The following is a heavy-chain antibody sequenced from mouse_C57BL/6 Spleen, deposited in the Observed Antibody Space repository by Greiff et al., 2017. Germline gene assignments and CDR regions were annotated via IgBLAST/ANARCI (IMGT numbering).Heavy chain of an antibody. D-gene: IGHD2-4*01. V-gene: IGHV1-80*01. CDR1: GYAFSSYW. CDR3: ARSEGPYDYARGDY. J-gene: IGHJ2*01. Sequence: QVQLQQSGAELVKPGASVKISCKASGYAFSSYWMNWVKQRPGKGLEWIGQIYPGDGDTNYNGKFKGKATLTADKSSSTAYMQLSSLTSEDSAVYFCARSEGPYDYARGDYWGQGTTLTVSS. CDR2: IYPGDGDT.